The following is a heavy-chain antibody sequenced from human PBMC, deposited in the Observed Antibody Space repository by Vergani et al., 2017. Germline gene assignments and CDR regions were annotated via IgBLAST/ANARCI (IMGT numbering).Heavy chain of an antibody. Sequence: EVQLVESGGVVVQPGGSLRLSCAASGFTFDDYAMHWVRQAPGKGLEWVSLISWDGGSTYYADSVKGRFTISRDNSKNSLYLQMNSLRAEDTALYYCAKGGYYYDSSGYYYLDYWGQGTLVTVSS. CDR1: GFTFDDYA. J-gene: IGHJ4*02. V-gene: IGHV3-43D*04. D-gene: IGHD3-22*01. CDR3: AKGGYYYDSSGYYYLDY. CDR2: ISWDGGST.